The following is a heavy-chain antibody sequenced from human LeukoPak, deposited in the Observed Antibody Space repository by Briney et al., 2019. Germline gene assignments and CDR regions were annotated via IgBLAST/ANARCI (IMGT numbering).Heavy chain of an antibody. J-gene: IGHJ4*02. CDR2: ISVSGGTT. CDR3: ARGGIATSGLDS. D-gene: IGHD6-13*01. CDR1: GFTFRSYE. Sequence: GGSLRLSCAASGFTFRSYEMTWVRQAPGKGLEWVSSISVSGGTTNYADSVKGRFTISRDNSKNTLYLHINSLRAEDTAVYNYARGGIATSGLDSWGQGTLVTVSS. V-gene: IGHV3-23*01.